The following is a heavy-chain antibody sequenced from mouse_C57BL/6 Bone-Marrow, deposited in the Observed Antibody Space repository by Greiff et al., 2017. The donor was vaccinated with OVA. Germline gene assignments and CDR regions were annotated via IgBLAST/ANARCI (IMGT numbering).Heavy chain of an antibody. V-gene: IGHV1-64*01. CDR2: IHPNSGST. CDR1: GYTFTSYW. J-gene: IGHJ4*01. CDR3: ARRITTVVAFYAMDY. D-gene: IGHD1-1*01. Sequence: QVHVKQPGAELVKPGASVKLSCKASGYTFTSYWMHWVKQRPGQGLEWIGMIHPNSGSTNYNEKFKSKATLTVDKSSSTAYMQLSSLTSEDSAVYYCARRITTVVAFYAMDYWGQGTSVTVSS.